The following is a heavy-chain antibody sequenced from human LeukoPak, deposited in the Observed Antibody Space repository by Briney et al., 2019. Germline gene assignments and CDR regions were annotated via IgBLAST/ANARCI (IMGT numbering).Heavy chain of an antibody. CDR1: GGSISSSNW. Sequence: PSDTLSLTCAVSGGSISSSNWWSWVRQPPGKGLEWMGEIYHSGSTNYKPSLKRRVTISVDKSKNQFSLKLSSVTAADTAVYYCARVGGLWLYYYDSSGLYYFDYWGQGTLVTVSS. CDR2: IYHSGST. J-gene: IGHJ4*02. D-gene: IGHD3-22*01. V-gene: IGHV4-4*02. CDR3: ARVGGLWLYYYDSSGLYYFDY.